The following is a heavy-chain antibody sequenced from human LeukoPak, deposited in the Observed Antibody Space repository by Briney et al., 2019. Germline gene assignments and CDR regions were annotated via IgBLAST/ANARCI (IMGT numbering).Heavy chain of an antibody. CDR3: ARELRTFDS. CDR1: GFTFSSYW. D-gene: IGHD3-16*01. V-gene: IGHV3-7*01. Sequence: PGGSLRLSCAASGFTFSSYWMGWVRQAPGKGLEWVANIKHNGDDINYVDSVEDRFTISRDNAQNSLYLHMTSLRVEDTAVYYCARELRTFDSWGQGTLVTVSS. CDR2: IKHNGDDI. J-gene: IGHJ4*02.